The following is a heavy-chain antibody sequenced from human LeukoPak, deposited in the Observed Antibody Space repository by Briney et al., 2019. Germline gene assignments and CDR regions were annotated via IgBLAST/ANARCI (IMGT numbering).Heavy chain of an antibody. CDR3: ARDLSMVRGVIRDRWFDP. CDR1: GGSISSYY. Sequence: PSETLSLTCTVSGGSISSYYWSWIRQPAGKGLEWIGRIYTSGSTNYNPSLKSRVTISVDTSKNQFSLKLSSVTAADTAVYYCARDLSMVRGVIRDRWFDPWGQGTLVTVSS. D-gene: IGHD3-10*01. V-gene: IGHV4-4*07. CDR2: IYTSGST. J-gene: IGHJ5*02.